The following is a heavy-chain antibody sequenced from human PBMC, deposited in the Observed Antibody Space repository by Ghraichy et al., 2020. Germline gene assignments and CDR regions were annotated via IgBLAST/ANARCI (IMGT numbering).Heavy chain of an antibody. CDR2: IRYDGSNK. Sequence: GGSLRLSCAASGFTFSSYGMHWVRQAPGKGLEWVAFIRYDGSNKYYADSVKGRFTISRDNSKNTLYLQMNSLRAEDTAVYYCAKPTDRGSYLVYYYYGMDVWGQGTTVNVSS. V-gene: IGHV3-30*02. CDR1: GFTFSSYG. CDR3: AKPTDRGSYLVYYYYGMDV. D-gene: IGHD1-26*01. J-gene: IGHJ6*02.